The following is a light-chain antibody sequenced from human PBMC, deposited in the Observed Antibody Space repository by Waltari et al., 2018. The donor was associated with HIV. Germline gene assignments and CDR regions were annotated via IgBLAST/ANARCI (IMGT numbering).Light chain of an antibody. Sequence: QSVLPHPPSVSGAPGHRVTISRTGNTSTTGAHTGVHWYQQLPGTAPKLPSYGNTNRPSGVPDRFSGSKSGTSASLVITGLRAEDEADYYCQSYDSSLSGSEVFGGGTKLSVL. CDR2: GNT. CDR1: TSTTGAHTG. J-gene: IGLJ2*01. CDR3: QSYDSSLSGSEV. V-gene: IGLV1-40*01.